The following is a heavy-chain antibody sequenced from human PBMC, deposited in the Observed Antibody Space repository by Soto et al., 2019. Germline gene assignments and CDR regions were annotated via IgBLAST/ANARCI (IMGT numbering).Heavy chain of an antibody. CDR3: AKDLLEQWLSPLQYNYNAMDV. J-gene: IGHJ6*02. CDR1: GLDFTTFP. D-gene: IGHD6-19*01. CDR2: ISHDGKEQ. Sequence: HPGGSMRLSCAASGLDFTTFPMHWVRQAPGKGLDWVASISHDGKEQHYAASVKGRFTIARDNSRNALYLEMDSLRPEDTAVYYCAKDLLEQWLSPLQYNYNAMDVWGQGTTVTVSS. V-gene: IGHV3-30*18.